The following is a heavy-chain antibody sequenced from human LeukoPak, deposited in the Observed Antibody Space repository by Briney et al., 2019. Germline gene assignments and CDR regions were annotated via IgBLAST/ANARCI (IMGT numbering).Heavy chain of an antibody. D-gene: IGHD3-10*01. CDR3: ARDPTYYYGSGSSGNWFDP. CDR1: GYTFTGYY. J-gene: IGHJ5*02. CDR2: INPNSGGT. V-gene: IGHV1-2*02. Sequence: ASVKASCKASGYTFTGYYMHWVRQAPGQGLEWMGWINPNSGGTYYGQKFQGRVTMTSDTSITTAYMELNRLRSDDTAVYYCARDPTYYYGSGSSGNWFDPWGQGTLVTVSS.